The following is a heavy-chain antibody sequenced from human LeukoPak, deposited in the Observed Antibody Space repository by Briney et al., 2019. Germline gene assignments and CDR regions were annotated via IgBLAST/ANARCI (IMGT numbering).Heavy chain of an antibody. CDR2: ISGSGGST. CDR3: AKAVLYSSSWDY. Sequence: GGSLRLSCAASGFTVSSNYMSWVRQAPGKGLEWVSAISGSGGSTYYADSVKGRFTISRDNSKNTLYLQMNSLRAEDTAVYYCAKAVLYSSSWDYWGQGTLVTVSS. V-gene: IGHV3-23*01. D-gene: IGHD6-13*01. J-gene: IGHJ4*02. CDR1: GFTVSSNY.